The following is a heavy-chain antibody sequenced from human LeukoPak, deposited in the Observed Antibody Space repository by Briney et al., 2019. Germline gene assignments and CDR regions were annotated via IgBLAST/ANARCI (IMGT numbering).Heavy chain of an antibody. Sequence: GGSLRLSCAASGFTFSSYGMHWVRQAPGKGLEWVAVIWYDGSNKYYADSVKGRFTISRDNSKNTLYLQMNSLRAEDTAVYYCARDPLGYYDSSGYYLDYWGQRTLVTVSS. CDR3: ARDPLGYYDSSGYYLDY. V-gene: IGHV3-33*01. CDR1: GFTFSSYG. J-gene: IGHJ4*02. D-gene: IGHD3-22*01. CDR2: IWYDGSNK.